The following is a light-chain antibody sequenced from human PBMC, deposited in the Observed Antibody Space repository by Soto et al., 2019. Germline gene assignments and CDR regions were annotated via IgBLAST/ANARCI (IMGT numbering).Light chain of an antibody. V-gene: IGLV2-14*01. J-gene: IGLJ1*01. CDR2: DVS. CDR3: SSYTSSSTLVYV. CDR1: SSDVGGYNY. Sequence: QSALTQPASVSGSPGQSITISCTGTSSDVGGYNYVSWYQQHPGKAPKLLIYDVSNRPSGVSNRFSGSKSGNTASLTISGLQPEDEADYYCSSYTSSSTLVYVFGTGTKLTVL.